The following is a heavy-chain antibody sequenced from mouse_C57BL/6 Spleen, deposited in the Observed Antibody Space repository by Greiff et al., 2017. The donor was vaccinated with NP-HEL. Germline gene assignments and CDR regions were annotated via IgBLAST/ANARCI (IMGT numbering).Heavy chain of an antibody. CDR1: GFNIKDYY. CDR2: IDPEDGET. Sequence: VQLKESGAELVKPGASVKLSCTASGFNIKDYYMHWVKQRTEQGLEWIGRIDPEDGETKYAPKFQGKATITADTSSNTAYLQLSSLTSEDTAVYYCARWITTVVATYRYFGVWGTGTTVTVAS. J-gene: IGHJ1*03. V-gene: IGHV14-2*01. CDR3: ARWITTVVATYRYFGV. D-gene: IGHD1-1*01.